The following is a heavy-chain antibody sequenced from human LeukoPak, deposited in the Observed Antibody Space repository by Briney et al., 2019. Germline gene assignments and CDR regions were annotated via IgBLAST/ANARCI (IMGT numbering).Heavy chain of an antibody. V-gene: IGHV4-38-2*02. Sequence: SETLSLTCTVSGYSISSGCYWRWIRQPAGKGLEWIGRMYNSGSTNYNPSLKSRVSISVDTSNNQFSLRLSSVTASDTAVYYCVRERTMVGGADIWGQGTKVTVSS. CDR2: MYNSGST. D-gene: IGHD2-21*01. CDR3: VRERTMVGGADI. CDR1: GYSISSGCY. J-gene: IGHJ3*02.